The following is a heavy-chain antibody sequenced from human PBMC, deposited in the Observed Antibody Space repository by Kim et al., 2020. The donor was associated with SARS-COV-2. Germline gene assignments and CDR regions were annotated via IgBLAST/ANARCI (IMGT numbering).Heavy chain of an antibody. CDR2: ISFDGKKS. CDR1: GFSFGGYD. CDR3: VRELSHSSTYFGY. Sequence: GGSLRLSCETSGFSFGGYDMHWVRQAPGKGPEWVAEISFDGKKSQYVESVRGRFTISRDKFKNTLYLQLNSLRPEVTAVYYCVRELSHSSTYFGYWGQGTLVSVSS. V-gene: IGHV3-30*03. D-gene: IGHD6-13*01. J-gene: IGHJ4*02.